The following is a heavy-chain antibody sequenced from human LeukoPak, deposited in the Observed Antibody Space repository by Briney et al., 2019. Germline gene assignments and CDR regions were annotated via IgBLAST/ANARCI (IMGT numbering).Heavy chain of an antibody. CDR3: ARDRGELLWFGELPYYFDY. CDR1: GLTFSSYS. J-gene: IGHJ4*02. Sequence: GGSLRLSCAASGLTFSSYSMNWVRHAPGKGLEWGSSISSSSSYIYYADSVKGRFTISRDNAKNSLYLQMNSLRAEDTAVYYCARDRGELLWFGELPYYFDYWGQGTLVTVSS. V-gene: IGHV3-21*01. D-gene: IGHD3-10*01. CDR2: ISSSSSYI.